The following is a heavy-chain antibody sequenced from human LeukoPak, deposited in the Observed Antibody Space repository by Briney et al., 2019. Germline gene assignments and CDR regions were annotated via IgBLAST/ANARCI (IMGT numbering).Heavy chain of an antibody. Sequence: GGSLRLSCAASGFIFSNYAMNWVRQAPGKGLEWVSYIRGSSNTMYYADSVKGRFTISRDNAKNSLYLQMNSLRDEDTAVYYCARDVRGVIISGYYSYGMDVWGQGTTVTVSS. CDR3: ARDVRGVIISGYYSYGMDV. CDR1: GFIFSNYA. V-gene: IGHV3-48*02. J-gene: IGHJ6*02. D-gene: IGHD3-10*02. CDR2: IRGSSNTM.